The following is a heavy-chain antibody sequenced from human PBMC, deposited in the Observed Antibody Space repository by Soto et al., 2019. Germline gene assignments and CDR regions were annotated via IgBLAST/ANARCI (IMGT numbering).Heavy chain of an antibody. D-gene: IGHD3-3*01. Sequence: SVKVSCKASGDTFSSYTINWVRQAPGLGLEWMGRTIPILSMSNYALKFQGRLTITADKSKNTLYLQMNSLRAEDTAVYYCARGYYDFWSGYSPYSSSWFDYWGQGTLVTVSS. J-gene: IGHJ4*02. CDR2: TIPILSMS. V-gene: IGHV1-69*02. CDR1: GDTFSSYT. CDR3: ARGYYDFWSGYSPYSSSWFDY.